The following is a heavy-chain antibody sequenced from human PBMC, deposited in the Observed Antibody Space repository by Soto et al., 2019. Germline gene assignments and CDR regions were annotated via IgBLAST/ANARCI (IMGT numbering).Heavy chain of an antibody. CDR1: GFTFSDAW. Sequence: PGGSLRLSCAASGFTFSDAWMSWVRQAPGKGLDWGGRIKSKSDGGTTEYAAPVRGRFTISRDDSKNNWYLQMNSLKTEDTAVYYRTTDLRRMALLVASNRYFNPWGHGT. CDR3: TTDLRRMALLVASNRYFNP. V-gene: IGHV3-15*01. D-gene: IGHD2-21*01. J-gene: IGHJ2*01. CDR2: IKSKSDGGTT.